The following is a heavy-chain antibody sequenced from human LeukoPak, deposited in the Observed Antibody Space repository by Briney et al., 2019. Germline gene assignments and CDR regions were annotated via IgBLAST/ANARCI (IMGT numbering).Heavy chain of an antibody. CDR1: GGSISSGDYY. J-gene: IGHJ4*02. CDR3: ARGQWLVLLGY. CDR2: IYYSGST. D-gene: IGHD6-19*01. V-gene: IGHV4-30-4*01. Sequence: PSETLSLTCTVSGGSISSGDYYWSWIRQPPGKGLEWIGYIYYSGSTYYNPSLKSRVTISVDTSKNQFSLKLSSVTAADTAVYYCARGQWLVLLGYWGQGTLVTVSS.